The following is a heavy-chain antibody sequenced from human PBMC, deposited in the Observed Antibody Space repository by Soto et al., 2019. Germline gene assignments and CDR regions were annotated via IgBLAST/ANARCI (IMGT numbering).Heavy chain of an antibody. CDR2: ISAGSGYT. V-gene: IGHV1-58*02. J-gene: IGHJ4*02. Sequence: SVKVSCKASGYTFTSYGISWVRQAPGQGLEWIGWISAGSGYTNYAQRFQDRVTMTRDMSTATTYMELSRLTSEDTAMYYCEADATAWQQMVPSDYWGQGTLVTSPQ. D-gene: IGHD2-8*01. CDR3: EADATAWQQMVPSDY. CDR1: GYTFTSYG.